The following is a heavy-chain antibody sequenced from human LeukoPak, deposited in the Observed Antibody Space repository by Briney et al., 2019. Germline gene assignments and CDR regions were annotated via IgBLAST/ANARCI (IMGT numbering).Heavy chain of an antibody. CDR2: ISSSGSTI. D-gene: IGHD6-19*01. V-gene: IGHV3-48*04. CDR3: ARDSSGWYHWFDP. CDR1: GFTFKNYG. J-gene: IGHJ5*02. Sequence: GGSLRLSCAASGFTFKNYGINWVRQAPGKGLEWVSYISSSGSTIYYADSVKGRFTISRDNAKNSLYLQMNSLRAEDTAVYYCARDSSGWYHWFDPWGQGTLVTVSS.